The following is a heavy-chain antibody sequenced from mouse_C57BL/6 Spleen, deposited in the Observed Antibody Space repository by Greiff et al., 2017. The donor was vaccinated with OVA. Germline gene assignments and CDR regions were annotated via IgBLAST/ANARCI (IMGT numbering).Heavy chain of an antibody. CDR1: GYTFTDYY. Sequence: EVKLMESGPVLVKPGASVKMSCKASGYTFTDYYMNWVKQSHGKSLEWIGVINPYNGGTSYNQKFKGKATLTVDKSSSTAYMELNSLTSEDSAVYYCARKGDDYDYAMDYWGQGTSVTVSS. J-gene: IGHJ4*01. CDR3: ARKGDDYDYAMDY. CDR2: INPYNGGT. V-gene: IGHV1-19*01. D-gene: IGHD2-4*01.